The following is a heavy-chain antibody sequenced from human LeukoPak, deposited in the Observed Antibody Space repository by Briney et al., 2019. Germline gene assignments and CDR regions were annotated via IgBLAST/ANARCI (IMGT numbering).Heavy chain of an antibody. Sequence: ASVKVSCKASGYTFTSYGISWVRQAPGQGLEWMGWISAYNGNTNYAQKLQGRVTMTTDTSTSTAYMELRSLRSDDTAVYYCARDLNVLRYFDWLLGDAFDTWGQGTMVTVSS. CDR1: GYTFTSYG. CDR3: ARDLNVLRYFDWLLGDAFDT. D-gene: IGHD3-9*01. V-gene: IGHV1-18*01. CDR2: ISAYNGNT. J-gene: IGHJ3*02.